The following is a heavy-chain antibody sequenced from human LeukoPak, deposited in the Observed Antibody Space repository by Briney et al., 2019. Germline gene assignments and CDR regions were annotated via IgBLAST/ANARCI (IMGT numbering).Heavy chain of an antibody. D-gene: IGHD3-3*01. CDR2: INHSGST. Sequence: SEPLSLTCAVYGGSFSGYYWSWIRQPPGKGLEWIGEINHSGSTNYNPSLKSRVTISVDTSKNQFSLKLSSVTAADTAVYYCARGRGDYDFWSGYYSNYYYMDVWGKGTTVTVSS. J-gene: IGHJ6*03. CDR3: ARGRGDYDFWSGYYSNYYYMDV. CDR1: GGSFSGYY. V-gene: IGHV4-34*01.